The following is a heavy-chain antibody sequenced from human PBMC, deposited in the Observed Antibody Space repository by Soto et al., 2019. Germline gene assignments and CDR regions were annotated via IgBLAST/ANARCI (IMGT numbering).Heavy chain of an antibody. Sequence: QVQLVESGGGVVQPGRSLRLSCAASGFTFSSYGMHWVRQAPGKGLEWVAVIWYDGSNKYYADSVKGRFTISRDNSKNTLCLQMNSLRAEDQAVYYCGREYLVVPHRVIDYWGQGTLVTVSS. CDR2: IWYDGSNK. CDR3: GREYLVVPHRVIDY. V-gene: IGHV3-33*01. J-gene: IGHJ4*02. D-gene: IGHD2-2*01. CDR1: GFTFSSYG.